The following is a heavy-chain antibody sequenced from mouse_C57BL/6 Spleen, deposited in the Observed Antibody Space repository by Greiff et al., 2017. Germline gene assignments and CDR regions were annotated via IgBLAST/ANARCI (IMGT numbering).Heavy chain of an antibody. CDR2: ISYDGSN. V-gene: IGHV3-6*01. CDR3: ARVEDGYYFYAMDY. J-gene: IGHJ4*01. D-gene: IGHD2-3*01. Sequence: EVQLQQSGHGLVKPSQSLSLTCSVTGYSITSGYYWNWIRQFPGNKLEWMGYISYDGSNNYNPSLKNRISITRDTSKNQFFLKLNSVTTEDTATYYCARVEDGYYFYAMDYWGQGTSVTVSS. CDR1: GYSITSGYY.